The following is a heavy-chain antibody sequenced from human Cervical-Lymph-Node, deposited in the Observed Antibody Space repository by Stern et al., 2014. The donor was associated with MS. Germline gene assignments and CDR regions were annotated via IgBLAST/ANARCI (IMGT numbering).Heavy chain of an antibody. CDR1: GFTFSSYS. Sequence: EVHLVESGGGLVQPGGSLRLSCAASGFTFSSYSMNWVRQAPGKGLEWVSYISSSSSTIYYADSVKGRFTISRDNAKNSLYLQMNSLRAEDTAVYYCARGPGGIAVAGLFDPWGQGTLVTVSS. D-gene: IGHD6-19*01. CDR2: ISSSSSTI. V-gene: IGHV3-48*01. CDR3: ARGPGGIAVAGLFDP. J-gene: IGHJ5*02.